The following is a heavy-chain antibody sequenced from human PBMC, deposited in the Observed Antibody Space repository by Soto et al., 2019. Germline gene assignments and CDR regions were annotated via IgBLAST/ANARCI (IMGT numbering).Heavy chain of an antibody. CDR1: GFTFSRYG. D-gene: IGHD2-2*01. CDR2: ISYDGGDK. CDR3: AKDHSLVEPGYFQH. Sequence: GGSLRLSCAASGFTFSRYGMYWVRQAPGKGLELVTIISYDGGDKYYVDSVKGRFTISRDNSKNTLYLQMNSLRTEDTAVYYCAKDHSLVEPGYFQHWGQGTLVTVSS. J-gene: IGHJ1*01. V-gene: IGHV3-30*18.